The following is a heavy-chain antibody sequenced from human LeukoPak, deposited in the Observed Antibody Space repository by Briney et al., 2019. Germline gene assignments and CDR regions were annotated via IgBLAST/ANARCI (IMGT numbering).Heavy chain of an antibody. CDR2: ISSSSTYI. D-gene: IGHD6-19*01. J-gene: IGHJ4*02. V-gene: IGHV3-21*01. CDR3: ARGHYSSGWYFDY. CDR1: GFTFSTYS. Sequence: GGSLRLSCAASGFTFSTYSMNWVRQAPGKGLEWVSSISSSSTYIYYADSAKGRLTISRDNAKNSLSLQMNSLRAEDTAVYYCARGHYSSGWYFDYWGQGTLVTVSS.